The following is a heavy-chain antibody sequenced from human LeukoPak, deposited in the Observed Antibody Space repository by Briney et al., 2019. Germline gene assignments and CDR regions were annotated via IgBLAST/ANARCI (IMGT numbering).Heavy chain of an antibody. CDR1: GYTFTSYD. D-gene: IGHD6-19*01. V-gene: IGHV1-8*01. CDR2: MNPNSGNT. J-gene: IGHJ4*02. CDR3: ARAPIAVAGTGFDY. Sequence: ASVKVSCKASGYTFTSYDINWVRQATGQGLEWMGWMNPNSGNTGYAQKFQGRVTMTRNTSISTAYMELSSLRSEDTAVYYCARAPIAVAGTGFDYWGQGTLVTVSS.